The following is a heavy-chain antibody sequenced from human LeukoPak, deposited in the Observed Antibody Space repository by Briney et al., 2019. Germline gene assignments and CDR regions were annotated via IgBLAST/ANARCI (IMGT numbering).Heavy chain of an antibody. Sequence: GRSLRLSCAASGFTFSDHFMDWVRQSPGKGLEWVGRIRNKPNLYTTEYAASVKGRFTISRDDSRNSFYMQMNSLKTEDTAVYYCAREDKSGSYFLGPFDYWGQGILVTVSS. CDR1: GFTFSDHF. D-gene: IGHD1-26*01. CDR2: IRNKPNLYTT. V-gene: IGHV3-72*01. CDR3: AREDKSGSYFLGPFDY. J-gene: IGHJ4*02.